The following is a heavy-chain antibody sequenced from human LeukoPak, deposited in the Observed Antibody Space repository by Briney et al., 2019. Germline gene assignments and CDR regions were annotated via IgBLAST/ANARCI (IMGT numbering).Heavy chain of an antibody. CDR1: GFTFSSYA. J-gene: IGHJ4*02. CDR3: AKVSGPLATGPSFDY. V-gene: IGHV3-23*01. CDR2: LIASGRTT. Sequence: SGGSLRLSCAASGFTFSSYAMSWVRQAPGKGLEWVSSLIASGRTTYYADSVKGRFTISRDDSKNTLYLQMNSLGAEDAALYYCAKVSGPLATGPSFDYWGQGTLVTVSS. D-gene: IGHD6-13*01.